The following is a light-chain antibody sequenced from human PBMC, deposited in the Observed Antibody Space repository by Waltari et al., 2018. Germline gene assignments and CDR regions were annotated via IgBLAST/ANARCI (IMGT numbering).Light chain of an antibody. CDR1: QSVNSW. V-gene: IGKV1-5*03. Sequence: DIQMTQSPSTLSASVGDRVAITCRASQSVNSWLAWYQQKPGNAPKFLIYKASILESGVPSRFSGSGSGTEFTLTISNLQPDDFATYYCQQYKRYSTFGQGTKVELK. J-gene: IGKJ1*01. CDR2: KAS. CDR3: QQYKRYST.